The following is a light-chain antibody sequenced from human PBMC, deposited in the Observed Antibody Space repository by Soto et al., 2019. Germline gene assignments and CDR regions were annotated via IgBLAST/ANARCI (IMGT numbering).Light chain of an antibody. Sequence: SALTQPAAVSGSPGQSITISCSGTSNDIGGHNFVSWYQHHPGKAPKLLIYEVSYRASGVSNRFTGSKSANTASLTISGLQAEDEADYSCSSYTTSSTLVFGTGTKVSV. CDR1: SNDIGGHNF. CDR3: SSYTTSSTLV. CDR2: EVS. J-gene: IGLJ1*01. V-gene: IGLV2-14*01.